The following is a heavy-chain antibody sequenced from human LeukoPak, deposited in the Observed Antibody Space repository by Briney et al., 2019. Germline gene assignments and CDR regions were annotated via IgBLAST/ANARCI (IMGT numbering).Heavy chain of an antibody. CDR2: IWYDGSNK. D-gene: IGHD5-18*01. Sequence: PGGSLRLSCAASGFTFSSYGMHWVRQAPGKGLEWVAVIWYDGSNKYYADSVKGRFTISRDNSKNTLYLQMNSLRAEDTAVYYCAREMVVDTAMVTAFDYWGQGTLVTVSS. CDR3: AREMVVDTAMVTAFDY. V-gene: IGHV3-33*01. CDR1: GFTFSSYG. J-gene: IGHJ4*02.